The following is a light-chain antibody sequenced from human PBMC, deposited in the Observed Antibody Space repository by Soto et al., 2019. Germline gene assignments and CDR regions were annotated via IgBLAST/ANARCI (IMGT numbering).Light chain of an antibody. J-gene: IGLJ2*01. Sequence: QSVLTQPPSVSGAQGQRFTFSATGRFSNIGPGYGVHWYRQLPGRPPKLLVYDNTKRHSGVSDRFSGSKSGTSASLAITRLQADDEADYYCQSYDSSLSGVVFGGGTKLTVL. CDR2: DNT. CDR3: QSYDSSLSGVV. V-gene: IGLV1-40*01. CDR1: FSNIGPGYG.